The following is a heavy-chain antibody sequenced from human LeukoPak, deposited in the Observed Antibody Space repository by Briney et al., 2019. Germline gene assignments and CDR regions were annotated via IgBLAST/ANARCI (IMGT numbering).Heavy chain of an antibody. V-gene: IGHV1-69*05. CDR3: VRFSPSGTGIDY. CDR2: IIPIFGTA. Sequence: SVKVSCKASGGTFSSYAISWVRQAPGQGLEWMGGIIPIFGTANYAQKFQGRVTITTDESTSTAYMELSSLRSEDTAVYYCVRFSPSGTGIDYWGQGTLVTVSS. J-gene: IGHJ4*02. D-gene: IGHD3-10*01. CDR1: GGTFSSYA.